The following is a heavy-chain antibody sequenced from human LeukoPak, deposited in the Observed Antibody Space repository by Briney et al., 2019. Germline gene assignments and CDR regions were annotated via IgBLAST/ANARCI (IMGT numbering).Heavy chain of an antibody. CDR1: GFTFSSYD. Sequence: GGSLRLSCAASGFTFSSYDMHWVRQAPGKGLEWVAFIRFDGNNKYYADSVKGRFTISRDNSKNTVFLQMNSLRGEDTAVYYCAKVGAAGTAYYFDYWGQGTLVTVSS. V-gene: IGHV3-30*02. CDR2: IRFDGNNK. CDR3: AKVGAAGTAYYFDY. J-gene: IGHJ4*02. D-gene: IGHD6-13*01.